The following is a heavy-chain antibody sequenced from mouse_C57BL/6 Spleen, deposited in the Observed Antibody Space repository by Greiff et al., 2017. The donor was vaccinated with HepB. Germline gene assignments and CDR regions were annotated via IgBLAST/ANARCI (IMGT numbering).Heavy chain of an antibody. J-gene: IGHJ2*01. V-gene: IGHV1-82*01. CDR3: APDSNRVPYYFDY. Sequence: QVQLQQSGPELVKPGASVKISCKASGYAFSSSWMNWVKQRPGKGLEWIGRIYPGDGDTNYNGKFKGKATLTADKSSSTAYMQLSSLTSEDSAVYFCAPDSNRVPYYFDYWGQGTTLTVSS. CDR2: IYPGDGDT. D-gene: IGHD2-5*01. CDR1: GYAFSSSW.